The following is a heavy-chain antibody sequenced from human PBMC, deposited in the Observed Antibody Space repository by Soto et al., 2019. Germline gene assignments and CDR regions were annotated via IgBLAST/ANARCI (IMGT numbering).Heavy chain of an antibody. CDR2: INHSGST. V-gene: IGHV4-34*01. CDR1: GGSFSGYY. J-gene: IGHJ4*02. Sequence: QVQLQQWGAGLLKPSETLSLTCAVYGGSFSGYYWSWIRQPPGKWLEWIGEINHSGSTNYNPSLKSRVTISVDTSTNQFSLKLSSVTAADTAVYYCARGGTLVVPAATMKYYFDYWGQGTLVTVSS. D-gene: IGHD2-2*01. CDR3: ARGGTLVVPAATMKYYFDY.